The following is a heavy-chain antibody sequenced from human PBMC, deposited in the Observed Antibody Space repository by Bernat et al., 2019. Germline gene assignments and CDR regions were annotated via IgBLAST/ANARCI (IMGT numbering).Heavy chain of an antibody. Sequence: QVQLVESGGGVVQPGRSLRLSCAASGFTFSSYGMHWVRQAPGKGLEWAAIISYDGSNKYYADSVKGRFTISRDNSKNTLYLQMNSLRAEDTAVYYCAKDRGKYVSYYSYYDGMDVWGQGTTVTVSS. CDR3: AKDRGKYVSYYSYYDGMDV. D-gene: IGHD1-26*01. J-gene: IGHJ6*02. CDR2: ISYDGSNK. V-gene: IGHV3-30*18. CDR1: GFTFSSYG.